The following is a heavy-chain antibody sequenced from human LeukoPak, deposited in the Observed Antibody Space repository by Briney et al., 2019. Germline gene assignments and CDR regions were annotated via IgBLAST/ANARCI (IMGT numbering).Heavy chain of an antibody. CDR1: GGSISRGSYY. D-gene: IGHD2-15*01. CDR3: ARQVVAAATTFDY. V-gene: IGHV4-61*02. J-gene: IGHJ4*02. Sequence: SETLSLTCTVSGGSISRGSYYWSWIRQPAGKGLEWIGRIYNSGSTNYNPSLKSRVTISVDTSKNQFSLKLSSVTAADTAVYYCARQVVAAATTFDYWGQGTLVTVS. CDR2: IYNSGST.